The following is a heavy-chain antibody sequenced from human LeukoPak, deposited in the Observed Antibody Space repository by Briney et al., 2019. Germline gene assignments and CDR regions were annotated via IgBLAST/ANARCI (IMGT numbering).Heavy chain of an antibody. Sequence: PSETLSLTCTVSGGSISSTFYYWGWIRQPPGKGLEWIGSINYSGSTYYNPSLKSRVTISVDTSKNQFSLKLSSVTAADTAVYYCARRRFVRGPDVVNPFDYWGQGTLVTVSS. J-gene: IGHJ4*02. CDR1: GGSISSTFYY. V-gene: IGHV4-39*01. CDR3: ARRRFVRGPDVVNPFDY. D-gene: IGHD2-8*01. CDR2: INYSGST.